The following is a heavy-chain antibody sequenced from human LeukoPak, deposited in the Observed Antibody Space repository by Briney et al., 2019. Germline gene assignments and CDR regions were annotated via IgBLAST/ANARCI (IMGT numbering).Heavy chain of an antibody. CDR1: GYSFTGYY. J-gene: IGHJ3*02. Sequence: GASVKVSCKAAGYSFTGYYVHWVRQAPAQGLEWVGWVNPNSGCTNYAQKFQGRVHMTRATSISTAYMELSRLRSDDTAVYYCARDLSAYSSGWTIWGQGTMVTVSS. CDR2: VNPNSGCT. V-gene: IGHV1-2*02. CDR3: ARDLSAYSSGWTI. D-gene: IGHD6-19*01.